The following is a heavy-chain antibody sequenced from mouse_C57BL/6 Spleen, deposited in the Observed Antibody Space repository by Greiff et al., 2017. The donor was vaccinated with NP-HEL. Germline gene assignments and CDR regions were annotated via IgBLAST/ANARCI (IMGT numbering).Heavy chain of an antibody. CDR1: GFTFSSYA. CDR3: ARDEPAQATDYFDY. D-gene: IGHD3-2*02. Sequence: EVQVVESGGGLVKPGGSLKLSCAASGFTFSSYAMSWVRQTPEKRLEWVATISDGGSYTYYPDNVKGRFTISRDNAKNNLYLQMSHLKSEDTAMYYCARDEPAQATDYFDYWGQGTTLTVSS. V-gene: IGHV5-4*01. CDR2: ISDGGSYT. J-gene: IGHJ2*01.